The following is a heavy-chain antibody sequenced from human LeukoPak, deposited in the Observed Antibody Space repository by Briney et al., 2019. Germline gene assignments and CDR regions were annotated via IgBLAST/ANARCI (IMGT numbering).Heavy chain of an antibody. CDR1: GYSFSPGYY. V-gene: IGHV4-38-2*02. Sequence: SETLSLTCTVSGYSFSPGYYWGWVRQPPGKGLESIGRIYHSGLTHYDPSLKSRVSLSIDTSKNQFSLKLSSVTAADTAVYYCARRPLGPLIRYFDRAELGFDPWGQGTLVTVSS. D-gene: IGHD3-9*01. CDR2: IYHSGLT. CDR3: ARRPLGPLIRYFDRAELGFDP. J-gene: IGHJ5*02.